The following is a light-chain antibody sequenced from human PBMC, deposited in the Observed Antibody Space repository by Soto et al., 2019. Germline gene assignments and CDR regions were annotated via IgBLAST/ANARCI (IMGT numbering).Light chain of an antibody. J-gene: IGLJ1*01. CDR2: SND. CDR3: AAWDDSLNGHV. V-gene: IGLV1-44*01. CDR1: SSNIGSNP. Sequence: QSVLTQPPSASGTPGQRVTISCSGSSSNIGSNPVNWYQHLPGTAPKLLIYSNDQRPSGIPARFSGSKSGTSASLAISGLQSQDESDYYCAAWDDSLNGHVFGTGTKVTVL.